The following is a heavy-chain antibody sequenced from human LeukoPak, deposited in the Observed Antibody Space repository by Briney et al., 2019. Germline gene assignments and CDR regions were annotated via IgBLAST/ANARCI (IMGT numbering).Heavy chain of an antibody. CDR2: ISSDGVTT. CDR3: VKAMATYGYRVPFDY. V-gene: IGHV3-64D*09. Sequence: GGSLRLSCAASGFTFSTYALSWVRQAPGKGLEYVSAISSDGVTTYYADSVKGRFTISRDNSKNTLYLQMSSLRAEDTAVYYCVKAMATYGYRVPFDYWGQGTLVTVSS. CDR1: GFTFSTYA. D-gene: IGHD5-18*01. J-gene: IGHJ4*02.